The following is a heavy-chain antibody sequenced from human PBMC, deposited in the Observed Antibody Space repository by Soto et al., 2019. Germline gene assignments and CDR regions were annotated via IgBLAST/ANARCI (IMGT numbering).Heavy chain of an antibody. CDR2: MSGSSSTT. V-gene: IGHV3-23*01. Sequence: HPGGSLRLSCATSGLTFSNYAMSWVRQAPGGGLEWVSSMSGSSSTTYYADSVKGRFTISRDRSKNTLYLQMSSLRAEDTALYYCAKNQERELPRVIDFWGQGTLVTV. J-gene: IGHJ4*02. D-gene: IGHD1-7*01. CDR1: GLTFSNYA. CDR3: AKNQERELPRVIDF.